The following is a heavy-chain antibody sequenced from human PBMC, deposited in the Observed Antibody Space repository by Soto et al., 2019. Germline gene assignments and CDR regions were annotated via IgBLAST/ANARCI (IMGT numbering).Heavy chain of an antibody. D-gene: IGHD2-15*01. CDR2: INPSGGST. Sequence: SVEVSCTSSGYTFTAVFMHWVRQSHGKGLEWMGIINPSGGSTNYAQKFQGRVAMTWDTSTSTVYMELSSLGSDDTAVYFCARGLECRGYCLDKPTWFGPWGRGTLVTVSS. CDR3: ARGLECRGYCLDKPTWFGP. V-gene: IGHV1-46*01. J-gene: IGHJ5*02. CDR1: GYTFTAVF.